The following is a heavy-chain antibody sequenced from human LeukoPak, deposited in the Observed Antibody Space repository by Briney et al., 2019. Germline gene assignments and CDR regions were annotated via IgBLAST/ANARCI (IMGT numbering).Heavy chain of an antibody. CDR3: ADFYTTSGFFY. V-gene: IGHV1-24*01. Sequence: ASVKVSCKVSGYTVTEISIHSVRQSPGKGREWMGGLDGENDQKVYAQQFQDRVTMSEDTSTDTAYMELSNLQSEDTAVYFCADFYTTSGFFYWGQGTLVTVSS. CDR2: LDGENDQK. J-gene: IGHJ4*02. CDR1: GYTVTEIS. D-gene: IGHD3-3*01.